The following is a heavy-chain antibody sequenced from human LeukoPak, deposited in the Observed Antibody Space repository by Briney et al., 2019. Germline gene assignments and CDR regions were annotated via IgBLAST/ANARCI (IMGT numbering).Heavy chain of an antibody. CDR2: ISAYNGNT. CDR1: GYTFTSYG. D-gene: IGHD6-13*01. J-gene: IGHJ4*02. Sequence: GASVKVSCKPSGYTFTSYGISWVRQAPGQGLEWMGWISAYNGNTNYAQKLQGRVTMTTDTSTSTAYMELRSLRSDDTAVYYCAREGKDSGYSSSWDYWGQGTLVTVSS. V-gene: IGHV1-18*01. CDR3: AREGKDSGYSSSWDY.